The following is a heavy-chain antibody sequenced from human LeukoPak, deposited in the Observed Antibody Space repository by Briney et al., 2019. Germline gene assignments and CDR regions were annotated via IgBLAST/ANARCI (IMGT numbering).Heavy chain of an antibody. J-gene: IGHJ4*02. CDR2: ISVYNANT. Sequence: GASVKVSCKASGYTFTNYGISWVRQAPGQGLEWMGGISVYNANTNYAQKFQGRVSMTTDTSTSTAYMELRSLRSDDTAMYYCAVGGDYDILTGYYNPRFDYWGQGTLVTVSS. D-gene: IGHD3-9*01. V-gene: IGHV1-18*01. CDR3: AVGGDYDILTGYYNPRFDY. CDR1: GYTFTNYG.